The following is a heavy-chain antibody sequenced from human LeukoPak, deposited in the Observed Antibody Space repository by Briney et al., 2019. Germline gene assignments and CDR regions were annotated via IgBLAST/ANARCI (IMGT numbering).Heavy chain of an antibody. CDR3: ARILSASGGYKFDS. D-gene: IGHD3-22*01. V-gene: IGHV4-59*01. CDR1: GGSFSSYY. CDR2: IYYSGST. Sequence: SETLSLTRTVSGGSFSSYYWSWIRQPPGKGLEWIGYIYYSGSTNYNPSLKSRVSISVDTSKNQFSLKLSSVTAADTAVYYCARILSASGGYKFDSWGQGTLVTVSS. J-gene: IGHJ4*02.